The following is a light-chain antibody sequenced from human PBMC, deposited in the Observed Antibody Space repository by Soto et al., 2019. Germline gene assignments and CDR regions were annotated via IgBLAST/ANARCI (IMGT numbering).Light chain of an antibody. Sequence: QSALTQPPSVSGSPGQSVTISCTGTSSDVGSYNRVSWYQQPPGTAPKLMIYEVSNRPSGVPDRFSGSKSGNTASLTISGLQAEDEADYFCSSYARNGPDVFGTGTKLTVL. J-gene: IGLJ1*01. CDR2: EVS. V-gene: IGLV2-18*02. CDR1: SSDVGSYNR. CDR3: SSYARNGPDV.